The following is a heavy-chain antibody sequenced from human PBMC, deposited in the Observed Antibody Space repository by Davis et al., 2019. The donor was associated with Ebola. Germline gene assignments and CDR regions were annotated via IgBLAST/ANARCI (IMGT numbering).Heavy chain of an antibody. CDR3: AKHSRLDY. CDR1: GISFSNYG. Sequence: PGGSLRLSCAASGISFSNYGMFWVRQAPGKVMEWVAVISPDGSDKNYADSGKGRFTISRDNSKNTLYLQMHSLRAEDTAVYYCAKHSRLDYWGQGTLVTVSS. V-gene: IGHV3-30*18. J-gene: IGHJ4*02. CDR2: ISPDGSDK.